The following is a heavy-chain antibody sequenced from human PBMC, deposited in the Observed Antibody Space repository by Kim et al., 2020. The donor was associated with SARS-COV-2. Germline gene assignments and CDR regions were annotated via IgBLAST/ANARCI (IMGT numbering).Heavy chain of an antibody. CDR2: ISWDGTRT. Sequence: GGSLRLSCVASGFTFSTSSLGWVRQAPGKGLEWVSRISWDGTRTYYADPVKGRVTMFSDKSKHMLYLHMYSLRVEDTADYYCAQGVINSGFDYWGQGT. J-gene: IGHJ4*02. CDR3: AQGVINSGFDY. D-gene: IGHD1-26*01. V-gene: IGHV3-23*01. CDR1: GFTFSTSS.